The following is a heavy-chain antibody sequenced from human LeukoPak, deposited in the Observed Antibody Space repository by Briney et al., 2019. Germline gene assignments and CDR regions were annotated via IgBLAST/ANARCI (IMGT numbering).Heavy chain of an antibody. CDR1: GGSISGYY. Sequence: SETLSLTCTVTGGSISGYYWSCSRQPPGQGLEWFGYIYSSGTTLYNPSLKNRVTMSVDTSRNQFSLKLSSVTAADTAVYYCARHATVPLYQRGMDVWGQGTTVTVSS. J-gene: IGHJ6*02. D-gene: IGHD2-15*01. CDR3: ARHATVPLYQRGMDV. V-gene: IGHV4-59*08. CDR2: IYSSGTT.